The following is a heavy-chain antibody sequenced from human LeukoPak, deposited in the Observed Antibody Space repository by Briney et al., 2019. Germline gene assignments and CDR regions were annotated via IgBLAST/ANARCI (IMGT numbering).Heavy chain of an antibody. CDR3: ARAGSSSWYSPLLANYYGMDV. D-gene: IGHD6-13*01. Sequence: GASVKVSCKASGYTFTGYYMHWVRQAPGQGLEWMGWINPNSGGTNYAQKFQGWVTLTRDTSISTAYMELSRLRSDDTAVYYCARAGSSSWYSPLLANYYGMDVWGQGATVTVSS. CDR1: GYTFTGYY. J-gene: IGHJ6*02. CDR2: INPNSGGT. V-gene: IGHV1-2*04.